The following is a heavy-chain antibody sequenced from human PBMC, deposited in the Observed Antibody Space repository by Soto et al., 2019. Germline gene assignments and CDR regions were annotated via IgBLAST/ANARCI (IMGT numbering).Heavy chain of an antibody. D-gene: IGHD4-17*01. V-gene: IGHV3-30-3*01. J-gene: IGHJ4*02. CDR1: GFTFSSYA. CDR2: ISYDGSNK. CDR3: AEMRSELNYGDTDY. Sequence: GGSLRLSCAASGFTFSSYAMHWVRQAPGKGLEWVAVISYDGSNKYYADSVKGRFTISRDNSKNTLYLQMNSLRAEDTAVYYCAEMRSELNYGDTDYWGQGTLVTVSS.